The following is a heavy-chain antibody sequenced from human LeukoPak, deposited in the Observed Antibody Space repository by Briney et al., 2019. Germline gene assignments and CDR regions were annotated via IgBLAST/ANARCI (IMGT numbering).Heavy chain of an antibody. D-gene: IGHD3-9*01. J-gene: IGHJ4*02. Sequence: ASVKVSCKASGGTFSSYAISWVRQAPGQGLEWMGGIIPIFGTANYAQKFQGRVTITADKSTSTAYMELSSLRSEDTAVYYCARGLLRYFDWFFDYWGQGTLVTVSS. CDR1: GGTFSSYA. V-gene: IGHV1-69*06. CDR3: ARGLLRYFDWFFDY. CDR2: IIPIFGTA.